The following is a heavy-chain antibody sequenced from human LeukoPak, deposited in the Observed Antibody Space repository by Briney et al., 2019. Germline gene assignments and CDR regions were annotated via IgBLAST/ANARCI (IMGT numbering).Heavy chain of an antibody. J-gene: IGHJ4*02. D-gene: IGHD5-18*01. Sequence: GRSLRLSCAASGFTFDDYAMHWVRQAPGKGLEWVSGISWNSGSIGYADSVKGRFTISRDNAKNSLYLQMNSLRAEDTALYYCAKVAVGSGYSYGPFDYRGQGTLVTVSS. V-gene: IGHV3-9*01. CDR2: ISWNSGSI. CDR1: GFTFDDYA. CDR3: AKVAVGSGYSYGPFDY.